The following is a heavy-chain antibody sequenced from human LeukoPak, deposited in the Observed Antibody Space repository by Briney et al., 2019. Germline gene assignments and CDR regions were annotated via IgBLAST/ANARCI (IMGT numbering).Heavy chain of an antibody. V-gene: IGHV3-23*01. CDR2: ISGSGGST. Sequence: GGSLRLSCAASGFTFSSYAMSWVRQAPGKGLEWVSAISGSGGSTYYADSVKGRFTISRDNAKNSLYLQMNSLRAEDTAVYYCARGKEYCSSTSCYILFDYWGQGTLVTVSS. CDR3: ARGKEYCSSTSCYILFDY. D-gene: IGHD2-2*02. J-gene: IGHJ4*02. CDR1: GFTFSSYA.